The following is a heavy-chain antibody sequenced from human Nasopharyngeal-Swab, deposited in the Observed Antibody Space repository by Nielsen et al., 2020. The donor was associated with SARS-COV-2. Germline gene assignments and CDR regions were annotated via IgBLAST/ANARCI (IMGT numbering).Heavy chain of an antibody. V-gene: IGHV3-11*06. CDR1: GFTFSDYY. CDR2: ISSSSSYT. Sequence: GESLKISCAASGFTFSDYYMSWIRQAPGKGLEWVSYISSSSSYTNYADSVKGRFTISRDNSKNTVYLQMNSLRAEDPAVYYCAAAPSGDYGGYWGQGTLVTVSS. CDR3: AAAPSGDYGGY. D-gene: IGHD4-23*01. J-gene: IGHJ4*02.